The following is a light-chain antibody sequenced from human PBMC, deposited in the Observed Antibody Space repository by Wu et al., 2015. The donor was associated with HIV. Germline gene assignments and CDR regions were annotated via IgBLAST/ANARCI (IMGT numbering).Light chain of an antibody. J-gene: IGKJ5*01. CDR1: QIISSSY. CDR3: QHRSNWPLT. Sequence: EVVLTQSPVTLSLSPGERATLSCRAGQIISSSYLAWYQQKPGQAPRLLIYGASYRAPGIPDRVSGSGSGTDFTLTISRLEPEDFAVYFCQHRSNWPLTFGQGTRLEIK. V-gene: IGKV3D-20*02. CDR2: GAS.